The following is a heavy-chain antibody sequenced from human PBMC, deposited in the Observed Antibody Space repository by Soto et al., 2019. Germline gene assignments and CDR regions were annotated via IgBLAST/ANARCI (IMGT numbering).Heavy chain of an antibody. V-gene: IGHV3-21*01. Sequence: EVQLVESGGGLVKPGGSLRLSCAASGFTFSSYSMNWVRQAPGKGLEWVSSISSSSSYIYYADSVKGRFTISRDNAKKSLYLQMNSRRAEDTAVYYCASHPRDSSGYWYYFDYWGQGTLVTVSS. CDR1: GFTFSSYS. CDR2: ISSSSSYI. J-gene: IGHJ4*02. D-gene: IGHD3-22*01. CDR3: ASHPRDSSGYWYYFDY.